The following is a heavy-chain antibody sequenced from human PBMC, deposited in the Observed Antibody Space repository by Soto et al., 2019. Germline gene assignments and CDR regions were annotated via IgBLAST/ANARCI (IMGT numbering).Heavy chain of an antibody. CDR2: ISGSADGT. Sequence: EVKLLESGGGLAQPGGSLRLSCVGSGFTFDSYAISWVRQAPGARLQWIAAISGSADGTDYAHSVRGRFTISRDNFKKTVHLQMDSLRVEDTAVYFCAKDSVGGYSFWSGYYSDGLDVWGQGTLVSVS. V-gene: IGHV3-23*01. CDR1: GFTFDSYA. CDR3: AKDSVGGYSFWSGYYSDGLDV. J-gene: IGHJ3*01. D-gene: IGHD3-3*01.